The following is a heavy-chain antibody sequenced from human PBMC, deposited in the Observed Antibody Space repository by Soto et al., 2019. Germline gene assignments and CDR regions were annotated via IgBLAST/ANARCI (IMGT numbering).Heavy chain of an antibody. J-gene: IGHJ6*02. V-gene: IGHV4-31*03. Sequence: PSETLSLTCTVSGGSISSGGYYWSWIRQHPGKGLEWIGYIYYSGSTYYNPSLKSRVTISVDTSKNQFSLKLSSVTAADTAVYYCARLWPYYYGMGVWGQGTTVTVSS. CDR2: IYYSGST. CDR1: GGSISSGGYY. CDR3: ARLWPYYYGMGV.